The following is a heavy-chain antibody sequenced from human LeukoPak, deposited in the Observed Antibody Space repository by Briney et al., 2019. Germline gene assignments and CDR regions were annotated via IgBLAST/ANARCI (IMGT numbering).Heavy chain of an antibody. CDR3: ARDRASTYDYGTYYYYYMDV. V-gene: IGHV4-4*07. CDR2: IYTSGST. J-gene: IGHJ6*03. D-gene: IGHD4-17*01. CDR1: GGSISSYY. Sequence: SETLSLTCTASGGSISSYYWSWIRQPAGKGLEWIGRIYTSGSTNYNPSLKSRVTMSVDTSKNQFSLKLSSVTAADTAVYYCARDRASTYDYGTYYYYYMDVWGKGTTVTVSS.